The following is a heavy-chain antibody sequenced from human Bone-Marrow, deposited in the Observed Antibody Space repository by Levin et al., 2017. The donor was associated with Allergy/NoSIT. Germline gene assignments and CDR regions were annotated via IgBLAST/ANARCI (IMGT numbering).Heavy chain of an antibody. J-gene: IGHJ6*03. CDR3: ARDHTVTTRGYYYYYMDV. CDR2: IYYSGST. V-gene: IGHV4-59*01. D-gene: IGHD4-17*01. Sequence: GSLRLSCTVSGGSISSYYWSWIRQPPGKGLEWIGYIYYSGSTNYNPSLKSRVTISVDTSKNQFSLKLSSVTAADTAVYYCARDHTVTTRGYYYYYMDVWGKGTTVTVSS. CDR1: GGSISSYY.